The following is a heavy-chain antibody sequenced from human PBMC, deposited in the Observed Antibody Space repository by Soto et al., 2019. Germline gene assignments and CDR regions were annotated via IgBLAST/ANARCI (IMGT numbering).Heavy chain of an antibody. CDR1: GYTFTGYY. J-gene: IGHJ5*02. Sequence: ASVKVSCKASGYTFTGYYMHWVRQAPGQGLEWMGWINPNSGGTNYAQKFQGRVTMTRDTSISTACMELSRLRSDDTAVYYCAREDIVVVVAATPSRWFDPWGQGTLVTVSS. CDR3: AREDIVVVVAATPSRWFDP. CDR2: INPNSGGT. D-gene: IGHD2-15*01. V-gene: IGHV1-2*02.